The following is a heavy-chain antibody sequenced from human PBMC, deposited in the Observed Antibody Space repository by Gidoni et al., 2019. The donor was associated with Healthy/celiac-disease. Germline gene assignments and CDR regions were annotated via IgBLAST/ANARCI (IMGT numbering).Heavy chain of an antibody. J-gene: IGHJ4*02. CDR2: IYYSGST. D-gene: IGHD3-10*01. CDR3: AINIPDYYGSGSYYRGYFDY. V-gene: IGHV4-39*01. CDR1: GGSISSSSYY. Sequence: QLQLQESGPGLVKPSETLSLTCTVSGGSISSSSYYWGWIRQPPGKGLEWIGSIYYSGSTYYNPSLKSRVTISVDTSKNQFSLKLSSVTAADTAVYYCAINIPDYYGSGSYYRGYFDYWGQGTLVTVSS.